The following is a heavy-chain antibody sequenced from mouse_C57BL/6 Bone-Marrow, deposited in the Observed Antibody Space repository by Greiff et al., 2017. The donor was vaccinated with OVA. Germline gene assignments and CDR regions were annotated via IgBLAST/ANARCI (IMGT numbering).Heavy chain of an antibody. CDR3: ASKDERFAY. CDR1: GYTFTSYW. Sequence: VQLQQSGAELVKPGASVKLSCKASGYTFTSYWMHWVKQRPGQGLEWIGMIHPNSGSTNYNEKFKSKATLTVDKSSSTAYMQLSSLTSEDSAVYYCASKDERFAYWGQGTLVTVSA. J-gene: IGHJ3*01. V-gene: IGHV1-64*01. CDR2: IHPNSGST.